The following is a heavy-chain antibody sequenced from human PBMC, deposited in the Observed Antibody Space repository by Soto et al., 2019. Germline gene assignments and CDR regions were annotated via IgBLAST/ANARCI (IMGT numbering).Heavy chain of an antibody. V-gene: IGHV4-31*03. J-gene: IGHJ4*02. D-gene: IGHD3-10*01. CDR3: ARESRKITMHLGPFYLDY. CDR1: GGSISSGDYH. CDR2: IHYSETT. Sequence: QVQLQESGPGLVKASQTLSLTCTVSGGSISSGDYHWSWIRQHPGKGLEWIGYIHYSETTYYNPSLKSRVSISVDTSKNQFSLKLSSVTAADTAVYYCARESRKITMHLGPFYLDYWGQGTVVTVSS.